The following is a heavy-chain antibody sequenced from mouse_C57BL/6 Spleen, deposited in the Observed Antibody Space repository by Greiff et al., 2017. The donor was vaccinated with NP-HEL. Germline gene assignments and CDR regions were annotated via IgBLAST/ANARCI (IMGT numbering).Heavy chain of an antibody. D-gene: IGHD2-1*01. CDR1: GYTFTSYW. J-gene: IGHJ3*01. V-gene: IGHV1-50*01. CDR2: IDTSGSYT. Sequence: QVQLQQPGAELVQPGASVKLSCKASGYTFTSYWMQWVKQRPEQGLEWIGEIDTSGSYTNYHQKFKGKATLSVDTSSSTAYMQLSSLTSEDSAVCYCASDCGNCSFAYWGQGTLVTVSA. CDR3: ASDCGNCSFAY.